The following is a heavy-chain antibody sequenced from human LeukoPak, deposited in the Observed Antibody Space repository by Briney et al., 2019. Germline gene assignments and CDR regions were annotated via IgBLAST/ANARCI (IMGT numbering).Heavy chain of an antibody. CDR1: GYTFTSYY. J-gene: IGHJ3*02. Sequence: ASVKVSCKASGYTFTSYYMHWVRQAPGQGLEWMGIINPSGGSTSYAQKFQGRVTMTRDTSTSTVYMELSSLRSEDTAVYYCAREAKVKGNGTTSIVNGAFDIWGQGTMVTVSS. CDR3: AREAKVKGNGTTSIVNGAFDI. CDR2: INPSGGST. V-gene: IGHV1-46*01. D-gene: IGHD2-8*01.